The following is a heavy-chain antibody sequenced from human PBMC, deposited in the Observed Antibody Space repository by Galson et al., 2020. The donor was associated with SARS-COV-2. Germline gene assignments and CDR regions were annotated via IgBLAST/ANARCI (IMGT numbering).Heavy chain of an antibody. CDR1: GFSLTTSGVG. CDR3: AHSAPSSLTIFGVVIVKDYFDY. D-gene: IGHD3-3*01. Sequence: ESGPTLVNPTQTLTLTCTFSGFSLTTSGVGVGWIRQPPGKALEWLALIYWNDDKRYSPSLKSRLTITKDTSKNQVVLTMTNMDPVDTATYFCAHSAPSSLTIFGVVIVKDYFDYWGQGTLVTVSS. J-gene: IGHJ4*02. V-gene: IGHV2-5*01. CDR2: IYWNDDK.